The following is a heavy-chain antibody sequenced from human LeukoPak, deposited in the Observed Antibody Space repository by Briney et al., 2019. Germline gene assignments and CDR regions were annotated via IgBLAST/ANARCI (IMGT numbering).Heavy chain of an antibody. Sequence: GGSLRLSCAASGFTFSSYEMNWVRQAPGKGLEWVSYISRSGSTIYYADSVKGRFTISRDNAKNSLYPQMNSLRAEDTAVYYCARVRAGTYGLHAFDIWGQGTMVTVSS. V-gene: IGHV3-48*03. CDR2: ISRSGSTI. CDR3: ARVRAGTYGLHAFDI. J-gene: IGHJ3*02. D-gene: IGHD1-26*01. CDR1: GFTFSSYE.